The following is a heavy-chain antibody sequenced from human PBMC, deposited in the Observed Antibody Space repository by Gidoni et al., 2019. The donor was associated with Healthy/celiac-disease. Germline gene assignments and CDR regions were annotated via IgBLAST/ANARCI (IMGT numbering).Heavy chain of an antibody. Sequence: EVQVVESGGGLVKPGGSLRLSCAASGFTFSSYSMNWVRQAPGKGLEWISSISTSSSFIYYADSVKGRFTISRDNAKNSIYLQMNSLRAEDTAVYYCARAVAAQNGWLDPWGQGTLVTVSS. CDR3: ARAVAAQNGWLDP. CDR1: GFTFSSYS. J-gene: IGHJ5*02. D-gene: IGHD6-6*01. V-gene: IGHV3-21*01. CDR2: ISTSSSFI.